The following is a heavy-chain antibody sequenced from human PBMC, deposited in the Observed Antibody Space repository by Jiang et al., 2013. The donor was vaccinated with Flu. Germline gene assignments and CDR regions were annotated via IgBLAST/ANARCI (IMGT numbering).Heavy chain of an antibody. CDR1: YA. CDR2: STLAMVT. Sequence: YAMHWVRPGPGPKDLSGWDGSTLAMVTQNNSQKFQGRVTITRDTSASTAYMELSSLRSEDTAVYYCARVFGYNWNDVIWYYYYGMDVWGQGTTVTVSS. D-gene: IGHD1-1*01. CDR3: ARVFGYNWNDVIWYYYYGMDV. V-gene: IGHV1-3*01. J-gene: IGHJ6*02.